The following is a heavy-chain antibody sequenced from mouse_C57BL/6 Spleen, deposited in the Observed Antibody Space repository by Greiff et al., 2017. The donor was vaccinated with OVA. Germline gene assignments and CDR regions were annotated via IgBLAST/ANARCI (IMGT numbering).Heavy chain of an antibody. V-gene: IGHV1-62-2*01. D-gene: IGHD2-12*01. CDR2: FYPGSGST. CDR1: GYTFTDYS. J-gene: IGHJ2*01. CDR3: ARHEGYSYYDLED. Sequence: VQLQQSGAELVKPGASVKLSCKASGYTFTDYSIHWVKQRSGQGLEWIGWFYPGSGSTKYNEKFKDKATLTADKSSSTVYMQLSRLKSEDSAVYDWARHEGYSYYDLEDWGHGTTLTFSA.